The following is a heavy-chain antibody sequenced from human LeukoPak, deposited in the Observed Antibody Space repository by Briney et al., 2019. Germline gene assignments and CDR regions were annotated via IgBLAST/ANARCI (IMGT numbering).Heavy chain of an antibody. V-gene: IGHV3-9*01. Sequence: GRSLRLSCAASGFTFDDYAMHWVRQAPGKGLEWVSGISWNSGSIGYADSVKGRFTISRDNAKNSLYLQMNSLRAEDTALYYCAKDIAAVPYYMDVWGKGTTVTVSS. CDR2: ISWNSGSI. CDR3: AKDIAAVPYYMDV. CDR1: GFTFDDYA. J-gene: IGHJ6*03.